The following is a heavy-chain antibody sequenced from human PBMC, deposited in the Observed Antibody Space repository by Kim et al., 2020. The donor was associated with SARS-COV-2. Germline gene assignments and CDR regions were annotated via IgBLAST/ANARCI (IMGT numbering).Heavy chain of an antibody. CDR1: GGSISSGGYY. V-gene: IGHV4-31*03. CDR2: IYYSGST. Sequence: SETLSLTCSVSGGSISSGGYYWSWIRQHPGKGLEWIGYIYYSGSTYYNPSLKSRVTIAVDTSKNQFSLKLSSVAAADTAVYFCARTCSSISCYYYYGMDV. J-gene: IGHJ6*01. CDR3: ARTCSSISCYYYYGMDV. D-gene: IGHD2-2*01.